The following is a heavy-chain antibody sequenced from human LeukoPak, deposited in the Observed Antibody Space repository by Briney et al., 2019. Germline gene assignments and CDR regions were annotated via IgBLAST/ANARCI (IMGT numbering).Heavy chain of an antibody. CDR1: GFTVSSNY. D-gene: IGHD6-13*01. CDR3: AKDRLLVSSSWYSVSGY. Sequence: TGGSLRLSCAASGFTVSSNYMSWVRQAPGKGLEWVSVIYSGGSTYYADSVKGRFTISRDNSKNTLYLQMNSLRAEDTAVYYCAKDRLLVSSSWYSVSGYWGQGTLVTVSS. CDR2: IYSGGST. V-gene: IGHV3-53*01. J-gene: IGHJ4*02.